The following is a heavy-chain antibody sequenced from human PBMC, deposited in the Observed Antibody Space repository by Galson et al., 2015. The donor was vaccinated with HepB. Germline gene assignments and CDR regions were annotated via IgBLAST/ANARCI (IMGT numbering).Heavy chain of an antibody. CDR2: INAGNGNT. D-gene: IGHD1-7*01. Sequence: SVKVSCKASGYTFTSYAMHWVRQAPGQRLEWMGWINAGNGNTKYSQKFQGRVTITRDTSASTAYMELSSLRSEDTAVYYCARAPYTITGTTTPRLGILIGPGDYWGQGTLVTVSS. CDR1: GYTFTSYA. J-gene: IGHJ4*02. CDR3: ARAPYTITGTTTPRLGILIGPGDY. V-gene: IGHV1-3*01.